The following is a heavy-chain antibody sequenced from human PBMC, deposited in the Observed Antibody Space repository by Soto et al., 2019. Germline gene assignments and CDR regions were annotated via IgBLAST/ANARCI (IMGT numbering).Heavy chain of an antibody. J-gene: IGHJ4*02. CDR3: LALYLGY. CDR2: XXRKSDGGTT. Sequence: VRQAPGKGXXXXXXXXRKSDGGTTDYAAPVKGRFTISRDDSKNIVYLEMSGLKTEDTAVYYCLALYLGYWGQGTLVTVSS. V-gene: IGHV3-15*04. D-gene: IGHD3-16*02.